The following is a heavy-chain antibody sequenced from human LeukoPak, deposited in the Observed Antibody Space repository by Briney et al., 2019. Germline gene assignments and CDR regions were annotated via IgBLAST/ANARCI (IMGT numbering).Heavy chain of an antibody. Sequence: GASVKVSCKASGYTFTSYGISWVRQAPGQGLEWMGWISPYNSNTNPAQKLQGRVTMTTDTSTSTAYMELRSLRFDDTAIYYCARDERARDYGASGYFDYWGQGTLVTVSS. CDR3: ARDERARDYGASGYFDY. V-gene: IGHV1-18*01. D-gene: IGHD4-17*01. CDR1: GYTFTSYG. CDR2: ISPYNSNT. J-gene: IGHJ4*02.